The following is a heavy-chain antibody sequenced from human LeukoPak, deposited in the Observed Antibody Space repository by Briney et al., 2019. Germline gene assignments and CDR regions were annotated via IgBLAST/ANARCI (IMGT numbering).Heavy chain of an antibody. Sequence: GASVKVSCKASGYTFTGYYMHWVRQAPGQGLEWMGWINPNSGGTNYAQKFQGRVTMTRDTSISTAYMELSRLRSDDTAVYYCARSNLPYSARYFDYWGQGTLVTVSS. CDR1: GYTFTGYY. CDR2: INPNSGGT. D-gene: IGHD2-15*01. CDR3: ARSNLPYSARYFDY. V-gene: IGHV1-2*02. J-gene: IGHJ4*02.